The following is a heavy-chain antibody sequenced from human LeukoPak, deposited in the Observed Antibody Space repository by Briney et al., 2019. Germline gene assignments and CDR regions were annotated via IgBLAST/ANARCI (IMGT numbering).Heavy chain of an antibody. CDR2: IYPGDSDT. V-gene: IGHV5-51*01. D-gene: IGHD3-22*01. J-gene: IGHJ6*03. CDR1: GHSFTSYW. Sequence: GESLQISCNGSGHSFTSYWIGWVRQMPGKGLEWMGIIYPGDSDTCYSPSFQGQLALSADKSISTAYLQWISLKASDTAMYYCARQPSKTRYYYDSSGYYYPDYYYYYMDVWGKGTTVTVSS. CDR3: ARQPSKTRYYYDSSGYYYPDYYYYYMDV.